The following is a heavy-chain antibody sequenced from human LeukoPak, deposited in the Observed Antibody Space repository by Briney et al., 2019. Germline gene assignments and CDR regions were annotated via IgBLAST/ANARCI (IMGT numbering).Heavy chain of an antibody. CDR1: GGSFSGYY. CDR3: ANKVGATTENNWFDP. CDR2: INHSGST. D-gene: IGHD1-26*01. Sequence: SETLSLTCAVYGGSFSGYYWSWIRQPPGKGLEWIGEINHSGSTNYNPSLKSRVTISVDTSKNQFSLKLSSVTAADTAVYYCANKVGATTENNWFDPWGQGTLVTVSS. J-gene: IGHJ5*02. V-gene: IGHV4-34*01.